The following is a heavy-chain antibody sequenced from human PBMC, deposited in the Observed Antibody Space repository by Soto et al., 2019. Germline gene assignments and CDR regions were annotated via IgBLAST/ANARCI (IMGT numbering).Heavy chain of an antibody. V-gene: IGHV3-30-3*01. CDR1: GFTFSTSA. J-gene: IGHJ4*02. CDR3: AREEFEAGRGHFGY. D-gene: IGHD3-10*01. Sequence: QVQVVESGGGVVQPGGSLRLSCAASGFTFSTSAMHWVRQAPGKGLEWMAMISKGGNKKYYADSVKGRFTISSDISESTRYLQMNRLRTEDTAVYYCAREEFEAGRGHFGYWGQGTLVSVSS. CDR2: ISKGGNKK.